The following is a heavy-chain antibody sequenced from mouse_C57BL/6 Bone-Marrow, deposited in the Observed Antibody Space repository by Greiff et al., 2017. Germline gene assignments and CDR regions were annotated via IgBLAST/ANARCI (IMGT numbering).Heavy chain of an antibody. V-gene: IGHV14-4*01. J-gene: IGHJ3*01. CDR3: TYSLAWFAY. CDR1: GFNIKDAY. Sequence: EVKLMESGAELVRPGASVKLSCTASGFNIKDAYMHWVRQRPEQGLEWIGWIDPENGDTEYASKFQGKATITADTSSNTAYLQLSSLTSEDTAVYYCTYSLAWFAYWGQGTLVTVSA. CDR2: IDPENGDT. D-gene: IGHD2-12*01.